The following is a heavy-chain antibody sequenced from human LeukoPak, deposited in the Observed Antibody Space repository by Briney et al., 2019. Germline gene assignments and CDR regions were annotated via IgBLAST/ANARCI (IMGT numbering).Heavy chain of an antibody. J-gene: IGHJ4*02. D-gene: IGHD6-13*01. CDR2: IWYDENKK. V-gene: IGHV3-33*06. CDR3: AKEHNSSRHVYYFGY. Sequence: GGSLRLSCAASGFTFSSYGMHWVRQGPGKGLEWVAIIWYDENKKYYEDSVKGRFTISKDNSKNTGYLQMNTLRGENTAVYYCAKEHNSSRHVYYFGYWGQGTLVTVSS. CDR1: GFTFSSYG.